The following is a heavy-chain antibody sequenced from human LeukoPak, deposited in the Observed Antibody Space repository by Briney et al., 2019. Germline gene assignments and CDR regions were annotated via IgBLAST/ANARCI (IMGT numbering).Heavy chain of an antibody. CDR2: IWYDGSNK. CDR1: GFTFSSYG. CDR3: ARGQPGLHYFDY. Sequence: GGSLRLSCAASGFTFSSYGMHWVRQAPGRGLEWVAVIWYDGSNKYYADSVKGRFTISRDNSKNTLYLQMNSLRAEDTAVYYCARGQPGLHYFDYWGQGTLVTVSS. J-gene: IGHJ4*02. V-gene: IGHV3-33*01.